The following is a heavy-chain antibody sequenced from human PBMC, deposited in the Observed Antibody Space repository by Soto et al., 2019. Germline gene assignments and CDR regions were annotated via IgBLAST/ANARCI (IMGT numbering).Heavy chain of an antibody. CDR3: AHGSEQWLVRSWFDP. V-gene: IGHV3-23*01. D-gene: IGHD6-19*01. Sequence: PGGSLRLSCAASGFTFSSYAMSWVRQAPGKGLEWVSAISGSGGSTYYADSVKGRFTIPRDNSKNTLYLQMNSLRAEDTAVYYCAHGSEQWLVRSWFDPWGQGTLVTVSS. CDR2: ISGSGGST. CDR1: GFTFSSYA. J-gene: IGHJ5*02.